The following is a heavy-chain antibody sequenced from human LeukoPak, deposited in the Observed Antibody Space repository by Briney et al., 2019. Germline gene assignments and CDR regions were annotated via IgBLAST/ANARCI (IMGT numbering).Heavy chain of an antibody. J-gene: IGHJ4*02. V-gene: IGHV3-43*02. CDR1: GFSFDDYA. D-gene: IGHD6-6*01. CDR3: AKEMYRDDFGGSSGY. CDR2: ISGDGGKT. Sequence: GGSLRLSCVASGFSFDDYAMHWVRQVPGKGLEWVSLISGDGGKTYYADSVKGRFTISRDNSKNSLYLQMSSLRTDDTAFYYCAKEMYRDDFGGSSGYWGLGTLVTVSS.